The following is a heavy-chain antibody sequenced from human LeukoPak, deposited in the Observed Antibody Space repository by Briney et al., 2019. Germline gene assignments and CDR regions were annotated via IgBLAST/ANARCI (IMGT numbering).Heavy chain of an antibody. CDR1: GYTFTSYA. Sequence: ASVKVSCKASGYTFTSYAMHWVRQAPGQRLEWVGWINAGNGNTKYSQKFQGRVTITRDTSASTAYMELSSLRSEDTAVYYCARDRCSSTSCYYDYWGQGTLVTVSS. D-gene: IGHD2-2*01. J-gene: IGHJ4*02. CDR3: ARDRCSSTSCYYDY. CDR2: INAGNGNT. V-gene: IGHV1-3*01.